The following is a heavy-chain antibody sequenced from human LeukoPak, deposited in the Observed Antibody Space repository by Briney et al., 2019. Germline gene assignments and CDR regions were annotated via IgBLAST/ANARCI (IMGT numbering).Heavy chain of an antibody. CDR2: LYPSGST. D-gene: IGHD3-10*01. CDR3: ARLAIRSTWYFDR. Sequence: SETLSLTCTVSGASISSYYWNWIRQSPGKGLEWIGCLYPSGSTNYNPSLKSRVFISVDTSKSQFSLNLNSVAAADTAVYYCARLAIRSTWYFDRWGRGTLVTVSS. J-gene: IGHJ2*01. CDR1: GASISSYY. V-gene: IGHV4-4*09.